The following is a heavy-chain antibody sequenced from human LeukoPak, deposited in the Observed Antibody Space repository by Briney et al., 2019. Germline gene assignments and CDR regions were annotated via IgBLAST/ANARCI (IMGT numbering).Heavy chain of an antibody. CDR3: ARGGGDSYYMDV. J-gene: IGHJ6*03. D-gene: IGHD2-21*02. Sequence: SEILSLTCAVYGGSFSGYYWSWIRQPPGKGLEWIGEINHSGSTNYSPSLKSRVTISVDTSKNQFSLKMSSVTAADTAVYYCARGGGDSYYMDVWGKGTTVTVSS. CDR1: GGSFSGYY. CDR2: INHSGST. V-gene: IGHV4-34*01.